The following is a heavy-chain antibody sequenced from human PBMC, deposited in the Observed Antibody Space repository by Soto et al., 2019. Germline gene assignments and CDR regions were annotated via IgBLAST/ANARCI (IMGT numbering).Heavy chain of an antibody. J-gene: IGHJ6*02. CDR1: GGTFSSYA. V-gene: IGHV1-69*13. Sequence: ASVKVSCKASGGTFSSYAISWVRQAPGQGLEWMGGIIPIFGTANYAQKFQGRVTITADESTSTAYMELSSLRSEDTAVYYCARDWWDFWSGYYTTYYYGMDVWGQGTTVTVSS. CDR3: ARDWWDFWSGYYTTYYYGMDV. D-gene: IGHD3-3*01. CDR2: IIPIFGTA.